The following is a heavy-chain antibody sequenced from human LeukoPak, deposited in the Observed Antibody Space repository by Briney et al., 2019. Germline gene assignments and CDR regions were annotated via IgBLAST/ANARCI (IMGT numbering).Heavy chain of an antibody. CDR1: GGTFINFA. Sequence: GASVKVSCKASGGTFINFAFSWVRQAPGQGLQWVGRIIPIVDVTSYAQNFKGRVTITADESTTTAYMELSSLRSEDTAVYYCAREMGDRGFYFDYWGQGTLVTVSS. CDR2: IIPIVDVT. D-gene: IGHD3-10*01. CDR3: AREMGDRGFYFDY. V-gene: IGHV1-69*04. J-gene: IGHJ4*02.